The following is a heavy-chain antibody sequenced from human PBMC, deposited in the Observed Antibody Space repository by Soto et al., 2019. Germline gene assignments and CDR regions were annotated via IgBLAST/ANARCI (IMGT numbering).Heavy chain of an antibody. CDR1: GGSISSGGYY. CDR2: IYYSGST. J-gene: IGHJ6*02. Sequence: TLSLTCTVSGGSISSGGYYWSWSRQHPGKGLEWIGYIYYSGSTYYNPSLKSRVTISVDTSKTQFSLKLSSVTAAETAVYYCARDRMAAARYYGMDVWGQGTTVTVSS. V-gene: IGHV4-31*03. CDR3: ARDRMAAARYYGMDV. D-gene: IGHD6-13*01.